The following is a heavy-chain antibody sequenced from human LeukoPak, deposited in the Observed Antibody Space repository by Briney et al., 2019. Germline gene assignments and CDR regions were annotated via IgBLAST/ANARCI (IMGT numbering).Heavy chain of an antibody. D-gene: IGHD6-13*01. J-gene: IGHJ5*02. CDR2: IYHSGST. CDR3: ARQYSTNWYDDRGWFDP. V-gene: IGHV4-38-2*02. CDR1: TYSISSAYY. Sequence: SETLSLTCSVSTYSISSAYYWGWIRQPPGKGLQWIGSIYHSGSTSYTPSLKSRVTISVDTSKNQFSLKLSSVTAADTAFYYCARQYSTNWYDDRGWFDPWGQGTLVTVSS.